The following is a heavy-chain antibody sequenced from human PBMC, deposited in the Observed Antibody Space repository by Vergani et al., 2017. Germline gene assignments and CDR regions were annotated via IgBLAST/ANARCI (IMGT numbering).Heavy chain of an antibody. Sequence: QLQLQQSGPGLVQPSQTLSLTCIVSGDSSNNDDYYWSWIRQPPGKGLEWIGYIYYSGSTYHNPSLESRLTMSLDTSRTQFSLNLISVTAGDTDVYYCARVAGGSGGYYLGWGQGTPVTVSS. J-gene: IGHJ4*02. CDR1: GDSSNNDDYY. D-gene: IGHD3-22*01. CDR3: ARVAGGSGGYYLG. V-gene: IGHV4-30-4*08. CDR2: IYYSGST.